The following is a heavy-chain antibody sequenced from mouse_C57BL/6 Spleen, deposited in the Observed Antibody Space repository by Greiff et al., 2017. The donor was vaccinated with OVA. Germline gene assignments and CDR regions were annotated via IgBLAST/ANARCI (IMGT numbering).Heavy chain of an antibody. V-gene: IGHV1-50*01. CDR1: GYTFTSYW. CDR2: IDPSDSYT. Sequence: QVQLQQSGAELVKPGASVKLSCKASGYTFTSYWMQWVKQRPGQGLEWIGEIDPSDSYTNYNQKFKGKATLTVDTSSSTAYMQLSSLTSEDSAVYYCARNYGSSYRWFAYWGQGTLVTVSA. J-gene: IGHJ3*01. CDR3: ARNYGSSYRWFAY. D-gene: IGHD1-1*01.